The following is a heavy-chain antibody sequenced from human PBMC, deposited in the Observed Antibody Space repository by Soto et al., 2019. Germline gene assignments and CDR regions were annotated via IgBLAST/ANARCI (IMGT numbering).Heavy chain of an antibody. J-gene: IGHJ6*03. CDR1: GYTFTSYA. CDR2: INAGNGNT. CDR3: ARDGTELRFLEWLSPNYYYYYMDV. V-gene: IGHV1-3*01. D-gene: IGHD3-3*01. Sequence: GASVKASCKASGYTFTSYAMHWVRQAPGQRLEWMGWINAGNGNTKYSQKFQGRVTITRDTSASTAYMELSSLRSEDTAVYYCARDGTELRFLEWLSPNYYYYYMDVWGKGTTVTVSS.